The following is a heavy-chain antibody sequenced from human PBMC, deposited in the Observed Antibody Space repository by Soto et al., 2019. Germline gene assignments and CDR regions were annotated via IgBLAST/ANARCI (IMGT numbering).Heavy chain of an antibody. J-gene: IGHJ4*02. Sequence: GGSLRLSCAASGFTFSNFDMHWVRQAPGKGLEWVAVISYDGTNKYYADSVKGRFTISRDNSKNTLYLQMNSLRAEDTAVFYCAKDRGFGDLSIDHWGQGTLVTVSS. V-gene: IGHV3-30*18. CDR3: AKDRGFGDLSIDH. CDR2: ISYDGTNK. CDR1: GFTFSNFD. D-gene: IGHD3-10*01.